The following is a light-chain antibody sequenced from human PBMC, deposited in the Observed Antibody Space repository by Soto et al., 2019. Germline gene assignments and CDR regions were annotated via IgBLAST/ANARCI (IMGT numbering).Light chain of an antibody. CDR1: SSDVGGYEY. Sequence: QSALTQPASVSGSPGQSITISCTGTSSDVGGYEYVSWYQQHPGKAPKLLIFDVSNRPSGFSDRFSGSKSGNTASLTISGLQAEDEAEYHCSSYTSSSIYVFGTGTKLTVL. J-gene: IGLJ1*01. V-gene: IGLV2-14*03. CDR3: SSYTSSSIYV. CDR2: DVS.